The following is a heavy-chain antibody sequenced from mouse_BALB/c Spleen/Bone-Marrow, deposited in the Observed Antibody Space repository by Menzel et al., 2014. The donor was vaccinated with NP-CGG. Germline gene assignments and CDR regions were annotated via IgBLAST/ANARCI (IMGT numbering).Heavy chain of an antibody. V-gene: IGHV5-9-2*01. CDR1: GFTFSSYG. CDR2: ISGGGSYT. CDR3: ARQAGGSGYFDY. Sequence: EVQLQQSGGGLVKPGGSLKLSCAASGFTFSSYGMSWVRQTPEKRLEWVATISGGGSYTYYPDSVKGRFTISRDNAKNNLYLQMSSLRSEDTALYFGARQAGGSGYFDYWGQGTTLTVSS. D-gene: IGHD1-1*01. J-gene: IGHJ2*01.